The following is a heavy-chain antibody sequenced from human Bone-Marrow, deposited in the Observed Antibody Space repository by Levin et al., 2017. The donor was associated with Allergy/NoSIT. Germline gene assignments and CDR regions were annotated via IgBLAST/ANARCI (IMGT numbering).Heavy chain of an antibody. D-gene: IGHD3-10*01. V-gene: IGHV3-48*03. CDR3: ARLSRAYYGSGSHLP. Sequence: GESLKISCATSGFTFSDYEFNWVRQAPRKRLEWVSYISSSGTTIYYADSVKGRFTISRDNAKNSVFLQMKSLRAEDTAVYYCARLSRAYYGSGSHLPWGQGTLVTVSS. J-gene: IGHJ4*02. CDR1: GFTFSDYE. CDR2: ISSSGTTI.